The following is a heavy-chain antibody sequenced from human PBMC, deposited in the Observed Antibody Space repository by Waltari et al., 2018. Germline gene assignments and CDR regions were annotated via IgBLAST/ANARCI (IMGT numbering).Heavy chain of an antibody. CDR2: ISYEGSNK. V-gene: IGHV3-30*18. Sequence: QVQLVESGGGVVQPGRSLRLSCAASGFTFSSYGMHWVRRAPGKGLERWAVISYEGSNKYYADSVKGRFTISRDNSKNTLYLQMNSLRAEDTAVYYCAKGDSGSYLGGDYWGQGTLVTVSS. J-gene: IGHJ4*02. CDR3: AKGDSGSYLGGDY. D-gene: IGHD1-26*01. CDR1: GFTFSSYG.